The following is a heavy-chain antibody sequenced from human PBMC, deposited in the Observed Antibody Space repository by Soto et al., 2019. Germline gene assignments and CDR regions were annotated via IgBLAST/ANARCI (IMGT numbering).Heavy chain of an antibody. J-gene: IGHJ3*02. V-gene: IGHV1-46*01. CDR2: INPRGGST. CDR3: ARGEIEDDAFDI. Sequence: QVQLVQSGAEVKKPGASVKVSCKASGYTFASYFMNWVRQAPGQGLEWMGMINPRGGSTTYAQKCQGRVTMTRDTSTSTVFMELGSLGSEDTAVYYCARGEIEDDAFDIWGQGTVVTVSS. CDR1: GYTFASYF.